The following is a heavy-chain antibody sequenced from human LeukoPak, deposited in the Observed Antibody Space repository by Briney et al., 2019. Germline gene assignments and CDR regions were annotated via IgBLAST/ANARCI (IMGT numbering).Heavy chain of an antibody. D-gene: IGHD3-10*01. Sequence: PGGSLRLSCAASGFTFRRHDMHWVRQAPGKGPEWVAAISYDGTSEKYEDSVKGRFTISRDNSKSTLYLQVNSLRVEDTALYYCARALPSHGSGKDNWFDPWGQGTQVTVSS. V-gene: IGHV3-30*16. CDR3: ARALPSHGSGKDNWFDP. J-gene: IGHJ5*02. CDR1: GFTFRRHD. CDR2: ISYDGTSE.